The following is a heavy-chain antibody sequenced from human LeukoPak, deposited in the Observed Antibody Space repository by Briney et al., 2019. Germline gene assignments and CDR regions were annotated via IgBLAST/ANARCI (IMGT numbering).Heavy chain of an antibody. CDR2: ISGSSSTI. Sequence: GGSLRLSCAASGFTFSSYSMNWVRQAPGKGLEWVSYISGSSSTIYYADSVKGRFTISRDYAKNSLYLQMNSLRVEDTAVYYCARGYPGDVWGRATMVSVSS. J-gene: IGHJ6*02. CDR1: GFTFSSYS. D-gene: IGHD1-14*01. V-gene: IGHV3-48*01. CDR3: ARGYPGDV.